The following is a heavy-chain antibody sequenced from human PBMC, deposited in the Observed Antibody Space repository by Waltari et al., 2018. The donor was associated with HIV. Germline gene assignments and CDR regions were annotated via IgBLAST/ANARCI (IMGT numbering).Heavy chain of an antibody. CDR1: GFSFSDYW. D-gene: IGHD2-15*01. CDR3: ARRAAVLVNDY. CDR2: IKKDGSET. V-gene: IGHV3-7*01. Sequence: DVQLMESGGALVQPGGSLRMSCVASGFSFSDYWMTWIRQAPGKGLEWVANIKKDGSETSYVDSVKGRFIISRDNAENSLYLQMDSLRAEDTAVYYCARRAAVLVNDYWGQGTLVVVSS. J-gene: IGHJ4*02.